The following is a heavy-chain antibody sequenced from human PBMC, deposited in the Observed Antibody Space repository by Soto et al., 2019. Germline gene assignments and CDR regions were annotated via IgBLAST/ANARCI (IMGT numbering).Heavy chain of an antibody. CDR1: GFTFSSYA. CDR2: ISGSGGST. V-gene: IGHV3-23*01. D-gene: IGHD1-26*01. J-gene: IGHJ4*02. CDR3: AKDPVGATVPYYFDY. Sequence: EVQLLESGGGLVQPGGSLRLSCAASGFTFSSYAMSWVRQAPGKGLEWVSAISGSGGSTYYADSVKGRFTISRDNSKNTLYLQMNSLRAEVTAVYYCAKDPVGATVPYYFDYWGQGTLVTVSS.